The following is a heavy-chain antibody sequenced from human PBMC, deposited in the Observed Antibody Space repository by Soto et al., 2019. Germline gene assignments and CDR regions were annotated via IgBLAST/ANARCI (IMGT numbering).Heavy chain of an antibody. CDR2: IYYSGST. CDR3: ARDLAPNDYFDY. J-gene: IGHJ4*02. Sequence: SETLSLTCTVSGGSISSGSYYWSWIRQHPGKGLEWIGYIYYSGSTYYNPSLKSRVTISVDTSKNQFSLKLSSVTAADTAVYYCARDLAPNDYFDYWGQGTLVTVSS. CDR1: GGSISSGSYY. V-gene: IGHV4-31*03.